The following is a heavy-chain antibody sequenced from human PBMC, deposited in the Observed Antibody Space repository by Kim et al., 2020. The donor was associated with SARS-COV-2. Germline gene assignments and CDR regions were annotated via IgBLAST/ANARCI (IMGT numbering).Heavy chain of an antibody. CDR1: GFTFSSYA. Sequence: GGSLRLSCAASGFTFSSYAMHWVRQAPGKGLEWVAVISYDGSNKYYADSVEGRFTISRDNSKNTLYLQMNSLRAEDTAVYYCARDSSDYYWFDYWGQGTLVTVSS. J-gene: IGHJ4*02. CDR3: ARDSSDYYWFDY. V-gene: IGHV3-30-3*01. D-gene: IGHD3-22*01. CDR2: ISYDGSNK.